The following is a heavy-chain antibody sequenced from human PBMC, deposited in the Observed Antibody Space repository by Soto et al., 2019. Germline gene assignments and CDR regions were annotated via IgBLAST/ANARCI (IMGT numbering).Heavy chain of an antibody. CDR3: ARVTTLAFDY. V-gene: IGHV3-66*01. J-gene: IGHJ4*02. CDR2: LSPDGRT. D-gene: IGHD3-22*01. CDR1: GFTFSSFW. Sequence: GGSLRLSCAASGFTFSSFWMNWVRQVPGKGLVWVSRLSPDGRTYHADSVKGRFTISRDYSKNTLYLQMNSLRAEDTAVYYCARVTTLAFDYWGRGTLVTVSS.